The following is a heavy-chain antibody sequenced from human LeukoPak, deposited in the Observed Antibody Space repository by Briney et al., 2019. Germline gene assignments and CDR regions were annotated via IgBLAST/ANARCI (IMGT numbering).Heavy chain of an antibody. CDR1: GFTFSSYG. V-gene: IGHV3-23*01. J-gene: IGHJ4*02. D-gene: IGHD6-19*01. CDR2: ISGSGSST. Sequence: GGTLRLSCAASGFTFSSYGMSWVRQAPGKGLEWVSAISGSGSSTYYADAVKGRFTISRDNAKNSLYLQMNSLRAEDTAVYYCARDGDSSGPYWGQGTLVTVSS. CDR3: ARDGDSSGPY.